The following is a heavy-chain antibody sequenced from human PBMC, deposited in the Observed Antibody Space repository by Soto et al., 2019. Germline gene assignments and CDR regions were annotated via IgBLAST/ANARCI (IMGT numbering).Heavy chain of an antibody. CDR1: GYSFTDFA. Sequence: QAQLVQSGAEVKKPGASVKVSCKASGYSFTDFAMHWVRLASGQRLEWMGWINADKGDTKYSPKFQGRVTITRDTSATTVYMALRSLRSEDTAVYYCERCPLSGVATIWDYANWFDPWGQGSLVTVST. V-gene: IGHV1-3*01. D-gene: IGHD5-12*01. CDR3: ERCPLSGVATIWDYANWFDP. J-gene: IGHJ5*02. CDR2: INADKGDT.